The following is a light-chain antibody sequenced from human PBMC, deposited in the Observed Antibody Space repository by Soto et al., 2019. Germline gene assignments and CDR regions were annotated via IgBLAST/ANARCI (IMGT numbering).Light chain of an antibody. V-gene: IGLV2-14*01. CDR1: IGDICSYNR. J-gene: IGLJ1*01. CDR2: EVT. Sequence: QSARAQPASVSGSPGQSITISCTGTIGDICSYNRVSWYQQHPGKAPKLIIYEVTDRPSGVSNRFSGSKSGNTASLTISGLQAEDEAGYYCSSYTNINTRACVFGTGTNVTVL. CDR3: SSYTNINTRACV.